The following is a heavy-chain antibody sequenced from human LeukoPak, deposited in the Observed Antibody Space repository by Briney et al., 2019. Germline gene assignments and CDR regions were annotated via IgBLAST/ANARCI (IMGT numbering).Heavy chain of an antibody. CDR3: ARSDALVVRN. D-gene: IGHD3-22*01. J-gene: IGHJ4*02. Sequence: PSETLSLTCTVSGGSISTSSYYWGWIRQPPGKGLEWIGSIYYTGSTYYNPSLKSRVTISVDTSKNQFSLKLSSVTAADTAVYYCARSDALVVRNWGQGTLVTVSS. V-gene: IGHV4-39*07. CDR1: GGSISTSSYY. CDR2: IYYTGST.